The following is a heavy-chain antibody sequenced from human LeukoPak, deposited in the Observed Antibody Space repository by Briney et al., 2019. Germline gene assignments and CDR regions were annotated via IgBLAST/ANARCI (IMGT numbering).Heavy chain of an antibody. CDR2: IYHSGST. V-gene: IGHV4-38-2*02. CDR3: ASSSVLDDAFDI. D-gene: IGHD1-1*01. Sequence: PSETLSLTCTVSGYSISSGYYWGWIRQPPGKGLERIGSIYHSGSTYYNPSLKSRVTISVDTSKNQFSLKLSSVTAADTAVYYYASSSVLDDAFDIWGQGTMVTVSS. CDR1: GYSISSGYY. J-gene: IGHJ3*02.